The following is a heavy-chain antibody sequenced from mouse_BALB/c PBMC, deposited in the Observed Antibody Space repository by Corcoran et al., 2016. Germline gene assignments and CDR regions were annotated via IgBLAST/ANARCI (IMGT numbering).Heavy chain of an antibody. CDR3: AGDYYGYWYFDV. D-gene: IGHD1-1*01. Sequence: QMQLQESGPGLVKPSQSLFLACSITGFTITSGYYWIWIRQSPGKPLQWMGYITHSGETFYNPTLQSPISITRETSKNQFFLQLNSVTTEDTAMYYCAGDYYGYWYFDVWGAGTTVTVSS. CDR1: GFTITSGYY. J-gene: IGHJ1*01. CDR2: ITHSGET. V-gene: IGHV12-3*02.